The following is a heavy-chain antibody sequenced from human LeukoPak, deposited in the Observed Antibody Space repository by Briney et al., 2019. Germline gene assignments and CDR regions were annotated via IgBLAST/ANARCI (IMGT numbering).Heavy chain of an antibody. Sequence: PGGSLRLSCAASGFTFSSYCMHWVRHVPGKGVVWVARIYPGGSSITYAHSVKGRFTISRDNAKNTLYLQMDRQRAEDPGLYYRARSNQADDYWGQGTLVTVSS. D-gene: IGHD1-14*01. CDR3: ARSNQADDY. CDR1: GFTFSSYC. J-gene: IGHJ4*02. V-gene: IGHV3-74*01. CDR2: IYPGGSSI.